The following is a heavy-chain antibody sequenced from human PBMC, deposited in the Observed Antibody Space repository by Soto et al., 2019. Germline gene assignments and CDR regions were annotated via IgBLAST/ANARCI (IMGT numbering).Heavy chain of an antibody. CDR2: FYYSGST. CDR3: ARQEGFGELPYYYYYYGMDV. J-gene: IGHJ6*02. CDR1: GGSTGSRRYY. V-gene: IGHV4-39*01. Sequence: SETLSLTCTVSGGSTGSRRYYWGWFCQPPGKGLEWIGSFYYSGSTYYNPSLKSRVTISVDTSKNQFSLKLSSVTAADTAVYYCARQEGFGELPYYYYYYGMDVWGQGTTVT. D-gene: IGHD3-10*01.